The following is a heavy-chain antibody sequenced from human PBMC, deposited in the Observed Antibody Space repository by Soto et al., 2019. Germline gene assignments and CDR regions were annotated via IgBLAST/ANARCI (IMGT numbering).Heavy chain of an antibody. V-gene: IGHV1-18*01. CDR3: ASSNSVIIAVHYYGMDV. J-gene: IGHJ6*02. D-gene: IGHD6-19*01. CDR1: GYIFTSYG. Sequence: QVQLVQSGAEVKKPGASLKVSCKASGYIFTSYGISWVRQAPGQGPEWMGWISGTDGYTKSAEKFQDRVTMTTDTSTSTAYMELWGLRSDDTAVYYCASSNSVIIAVHYYGMDVWGQGTTVTVSS. CDR2: ISGTDGYT.